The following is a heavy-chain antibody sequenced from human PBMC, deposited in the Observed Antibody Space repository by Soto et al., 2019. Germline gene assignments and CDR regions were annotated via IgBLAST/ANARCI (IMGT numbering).Heavy chain of an antibody. J-gene: IGHJ4*02. Sequence: ASVKVSCKASGYTFTSYDINWVRQATGQGLEWMGWMNPNSGNTGYAQKFQGRVTMTRNTSISTAYMELSSLRSEDTAVYYCGSLDCSSTSCYYYWGQGTLVTVSS. CDR2: MNPNSGNT. CDR1: GYTFTSYD. V-gene: IGHV1-8*01. CDR3: GSLDCSSTSCYYY. D-gene: IGHD2-2*01.